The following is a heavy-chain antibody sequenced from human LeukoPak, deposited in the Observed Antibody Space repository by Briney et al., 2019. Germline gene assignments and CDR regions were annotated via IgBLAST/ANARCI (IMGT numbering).Heavy chain of an antibody. CDR1: GFSFSNNW. V-gene: IGHV3-30*18. D-gene: IGHD3-10*01. CDR2: ISFDGSSK. Sequence: GGSLRLSCAASGFSFSNNWMSWVRQAPGKGLEWVAVISFDGSSKYYADSVKGRFTISRDNAKTTLYLQMNSLRAEDTALYCCAKDSSGSYYYYYMDVWGKGTTGTISS. CDR3: AKDSSGSYYYYYMDV. J-gene: IGHJ6*03.